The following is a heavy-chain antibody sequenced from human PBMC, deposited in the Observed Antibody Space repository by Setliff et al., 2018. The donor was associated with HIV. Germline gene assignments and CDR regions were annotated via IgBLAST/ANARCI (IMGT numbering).Heavy chain of an antibody. CDR3: ARDLDSGYNAQDYFAY. V-gene: IGHV1-2*02. Sequence: ASVXVSCKTSGYTFTASNVHWVRQAPGQGLEWMGWINPSRGDTNYAQKFQGRVTMTRDTSIRTAYMELSRLQSDDTAVYFCARDLDSGYNAQDYFAYWGQGTPVTVSS. CDR1: GYTFTASN. J-gene: IGHJ4*02. D-gene: IGHD5-12*01. CDR2: INPSRGDT.